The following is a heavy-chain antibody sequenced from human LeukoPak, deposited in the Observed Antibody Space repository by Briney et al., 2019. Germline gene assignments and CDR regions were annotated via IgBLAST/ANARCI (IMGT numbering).Heavy chain of an antibody. CDR1: GFTFSSYW. D-gene: IGHD3-3*01. CDR2: IKQDGSEK. V-gene: IGHV3-7*01. J-gene: IGHJ4*02. Sequence: PGGSLRLSCAASGFTFSSYWMSWVRQAPGKGLEWVANIKQDGSEKYYVDSVKGRFTISRDNAKNSLYLQMNSLRAEDTAVYYCARGFARGDFWSGYYLYYFDYWGQGTQVTVSS. CDR3: ARGFARGDFWSGYYLYYFDY.